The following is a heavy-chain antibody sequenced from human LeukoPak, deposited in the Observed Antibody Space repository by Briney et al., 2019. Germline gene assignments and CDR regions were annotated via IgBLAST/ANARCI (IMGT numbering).Heavy chain of an antibody. D-gene: IGHD2-15*01. J-gene: IGHJ3*02. CDR1: GGSISSGGYY. V-gene: IGHV4-31*03. Sequence: SETLSLTCTVSGGSISSGGYYWSWIRQHPGKGLEWIGYIYYSGSTYYNPSLKSRVTISVDTSKNQFSLKLSSVTAADTAVYYCARDRQVAAMWEVAFDIWGQGTMVTVSS. CDR2: IYYSGST. CDR3: ARDRQVAAMWEVAFDI.